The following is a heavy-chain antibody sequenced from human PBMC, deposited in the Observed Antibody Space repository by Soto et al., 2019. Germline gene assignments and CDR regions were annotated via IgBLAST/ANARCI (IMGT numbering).Heavy chain of an antibody. CDR1: GGSISSGGYY. J-gene: IGHJ3*02. CDR3: ARDRRQHLEPCSFDI. Sequence: QVQLQESGPGLVKPSQTLSLTCTVSGGSISSGGYYWSWIRQHPGKGLEWIGGIYYRGSTYYTPSLKSRVTISVDTSKSQFSLKLSSVTAADTAVYYCARDRRQHLEPCSFDIWGQGTMVTVSS. CDR2: IYYRGST. D-gene: IGHD6-13*01. V-gene: IGHV4-31*03.